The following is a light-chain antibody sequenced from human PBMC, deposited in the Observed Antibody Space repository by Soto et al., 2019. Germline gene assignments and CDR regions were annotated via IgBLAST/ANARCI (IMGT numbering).Light chain of an antibody. V-gene: IGKV1-12*01. CDR1: QPISSW. CDR2: AAS. CDR3: QQSYSSPLLA. Sequence: DIQMTQSPSSVSASVGDRVTFTCRAIQPISSWLAWYQQKPGKAPKLLIYAASSLQSGVPSRFSGSGSGTEFTLTITGLQPDDFATYYCQQSYSSPLLAFGGGTKVEIK. J-gene: IGKJ4*01.